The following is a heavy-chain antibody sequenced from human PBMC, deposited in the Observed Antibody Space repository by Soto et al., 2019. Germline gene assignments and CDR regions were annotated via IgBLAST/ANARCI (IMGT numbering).Heavy chain of an antibody. V-gene: IGHV3-64*04. CDR3: AKAYSYGHIGAFDI. CDR2: ISSNGGST. Sequence: LRLSCSASGFTFSSYAMHWVRQAPGKGLEYVSAISSNGGSTYYADSVKGRFTISRDNSKNTLYLQMNSLRAEDTAVYYCAKAYSYGHIGAFDIWGQGTMVTVSS. D-gene: IGHD5-18*01. CDR1: GFTFSSYA. J-gene: IGHJ3*02.